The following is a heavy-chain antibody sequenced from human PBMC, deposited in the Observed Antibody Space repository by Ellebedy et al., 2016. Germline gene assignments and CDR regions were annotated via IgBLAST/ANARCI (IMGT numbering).Heavy chain of an antibody. CDR2: INHSGST. D-gene: IGHD3-22*01. J-gene: IGHJ6*02. CDR3: ARDYDSSGYDYGMDV. V-gene: IGHV4-34*01. CDR1: GGSFSGYY. Sequence: SETLSLTXAVYGGSFSGYYWSWIRQPPGKGLEWIGEINHSGSTNYNPSLKSRVTISVDTSKNQFSLKLSSVTAADTAVYYCARDYDSSGYDYGMDVWGQGTTVTVSS.